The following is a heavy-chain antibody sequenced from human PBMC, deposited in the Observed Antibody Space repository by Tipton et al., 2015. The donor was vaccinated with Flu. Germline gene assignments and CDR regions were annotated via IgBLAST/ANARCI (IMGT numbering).Heavy chain of an antibody. Sequence: TLSLTCTVSGGSISSYYRSWIRQPPGKGLEWIGYIYYSGSTYHNPSLKSRVIISVDRSKNQFSLKLTSVTAADTAVYYCARRDFSNYVSEPKNWFDSWGHGTLVTVSS. CDR3: ARRDFSNYVSEPKNWFDS. CDR2: IYYSGST. J-gene: IGHJ5*01. D-gene: IGHD4-11*01. CDR1: GGSISSYY. V-gene: IGHV4-59*08.